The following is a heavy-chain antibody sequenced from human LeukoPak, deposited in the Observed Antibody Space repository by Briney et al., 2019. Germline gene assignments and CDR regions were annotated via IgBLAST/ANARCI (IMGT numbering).Heavy chain of an antibody. CDR2: ISAYNGNT. J-gene: IGHJ4*02. Sequence: ASVKVSCKASGGTFSSYAISWVRQAPGQGLEWMGWISAYNGNTNYAQKLQGRVTMTTDTSTSTAYMELRSLRSDDTAVYYCARDTNGPLDYWGQGTLVTVSS. D-gene: IGHD2-8*01. CDR1: GGTFSSYA. CDR3: ARDTNGPLDY. V-gene: IGHV1-18*01.